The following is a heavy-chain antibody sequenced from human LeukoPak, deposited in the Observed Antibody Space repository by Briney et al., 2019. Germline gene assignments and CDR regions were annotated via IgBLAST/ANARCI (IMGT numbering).Heavy chain of an antibody. CDR3: ARVWVVKYDAFDI. D-gene: IGHD2-21*01. V-gene: IGHV1-2*02. J-gene: IGHJ3*02. CDR1: GYTFTGYY. CDR2: INPNSGGT. Sequence: ASVKVSCKASGYTFTGYYMHWVRQAPGQGLEWMGWINPNSGGTNYAQKFQGRVTMTRDTSISTAYMELSRLRSDDTAVYYCARVWVVKYDAFDIWGQGTMVTVSS.